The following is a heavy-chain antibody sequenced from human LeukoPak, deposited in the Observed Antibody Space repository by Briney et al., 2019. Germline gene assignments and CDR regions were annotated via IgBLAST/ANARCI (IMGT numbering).Heavy chain of an antibody. CDR1: GGSFSGYY. CDR2: INHSGST. V-gene: IGHV4-34*01. J-gene: IGHJ5*02. Sequence: PSETLSLTCAVYGGSFSGYYWSWIRQPPGKGLEWIGEINHSGSTNYNPSLKSRVTISVDRSKNQFSLKLSSVTAADTAVYYCARGGLYYDFWSGYAPTPWFDPWGQGTLVTVSS. CDR3: ARGGLYYDFWSGYAPTPWFDP. D-gene: IGHD3-3*01.